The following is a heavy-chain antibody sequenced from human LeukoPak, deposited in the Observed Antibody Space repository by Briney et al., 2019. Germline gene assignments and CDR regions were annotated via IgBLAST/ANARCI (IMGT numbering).Heavy chain of an antibody. CDR3: ARAPDYDYVWGTYRLGY. Sequence: GASVKVSCKASGYTFTGYSIHWVRQAPGQGLEWMGWINPNTGGTNYAEKFQGRVTMTRDTSISTVNMELSSLRFDDTAVFYCARAPDYDYVWGTYRLGYWGQGTLVTVSS. V-gene: IGHV1-2*02. CDR1: GYTFTGYS. J-gene: IGHJ4*02. D-gene: IGHD3-16*02. CDR2: INPNTGGT.